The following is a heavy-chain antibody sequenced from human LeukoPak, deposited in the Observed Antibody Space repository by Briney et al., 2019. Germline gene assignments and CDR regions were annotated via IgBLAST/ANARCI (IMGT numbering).Heavy chain of an antibody. D-gene: IGHD2-15*01. CDR2: IYPGDSDA. CDR1: GYSFTSYW. CDR3: ASLDCSGGSCPIDY. J-gene: IGHJ4*02. V-gene: IGHV5-51*01. Sequence: PGESLKISCQGSGYSFTSYWIAWVRQLPGKGLEWMGIIYPGDSDARYSPSFQGQVTISDDKSISTAYLQWSSLKASDTAMYYCASLDCSGGSCPIDYWGQGTLVTVSS.